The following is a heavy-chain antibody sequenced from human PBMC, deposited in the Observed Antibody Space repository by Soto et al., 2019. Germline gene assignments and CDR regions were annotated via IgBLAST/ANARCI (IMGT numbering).Heavy chain of an antibody. D-gene: IGHD1-26*01. CDR1: GFTFSSYA. Sequence: QVQLVESGGGVVQPGTSLRLSCEASGFTFSSYAVPWVRQAPGEGLEWVAAMSSDGTNKYYADSVKGRFTISRDNSKNTLYLQMNSLRAEDTAVYYCAKTPWEKYYSSWFDHWGQGTLVTVSS. CDR2: MSSDGTNK. V-gene: IGHV3-30*18. CDR3: AKTPWEKYYSSWFDH. J-gene: IGHJ5*02.